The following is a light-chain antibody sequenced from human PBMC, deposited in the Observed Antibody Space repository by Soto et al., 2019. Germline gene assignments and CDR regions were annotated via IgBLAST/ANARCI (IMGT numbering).Light chain of an antibody. CDR3: TSYVGNDIWV. CDR1: SSDVGAYKY. J-gene: IGLJ3*02. Sequence: QSALTQPPSASGSPGQSVTISCTGTSSDVGAYKYVSWYQQYPGKAPKLMIYEVTKRPSGVPDRFSGSKSGNTASLHVSGLQAEDEADYYCTSYVGNDIWVFGGGTKVTVL. V-gene: IGLV2-8*01. CDR2: EVT.